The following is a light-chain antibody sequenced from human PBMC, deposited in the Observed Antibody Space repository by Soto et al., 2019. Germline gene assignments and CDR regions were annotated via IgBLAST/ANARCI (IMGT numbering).Light chain of an antibody. CDR3: QQDGSSPPYT. CDR2: GSS. CDR1: QTVSGNY. V-gene: IGKV3-20*01. J-gene: IGKJ2*01. Sequence: EIVFTQSPGTLSLSPGERATLSCRASQTVSGNYLAWYQQKPRQSPRLLIYGSSDRATGIPDRFSGSGSGTDFTLTITRVETEDFAVYYCQQDGSSPPYTFGQGTKLEIK.